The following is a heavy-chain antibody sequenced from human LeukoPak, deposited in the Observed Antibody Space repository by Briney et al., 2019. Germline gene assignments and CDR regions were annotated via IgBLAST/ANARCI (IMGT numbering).Heavy chain of an antibody. CDR1: GGSISSGNYY. CDR2: INHSGST. CDR3: ARGHY. J-gene: IGHJ4*02. V-gene: IGHV4-39*07. Sequence: SQTLSLTCTVSGGSISSGNYYWSWIRQPPGKGLEWIGEINHSGSTNYNPSLKSRVTISVDTSKNQFSLKLSSVTAADTAVYYCARGHYWGQGTLVTVSP.